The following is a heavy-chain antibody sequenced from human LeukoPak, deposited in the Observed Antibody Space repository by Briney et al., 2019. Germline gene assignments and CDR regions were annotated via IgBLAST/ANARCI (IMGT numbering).Heavy chain of an antibody. J-gene: IGHJ4*02. CDR2: ISAYNGNT. CDR3: ARDSLNSGYDGEVDY. CDR1: GYTFTSYG. D-gene: IGHD5-12*01. V-gene: IGHV1-18*04. Sequence: ASVKVSCKASGYTFTSYGISWVRQAPGQGLEWMGWISAYNGNTNYAQKPQGRVTMTTDTSTSTAYMELRSLRSDDTAVYYCARDSLNSGYDGEVDYWGQGTLVTVSS.